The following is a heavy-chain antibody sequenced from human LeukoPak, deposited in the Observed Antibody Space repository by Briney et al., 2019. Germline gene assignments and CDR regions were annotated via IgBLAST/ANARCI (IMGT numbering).Heavy chain of an antibody. CDR1: GYTFTGYY. CDR2: INPNSGGT. CDR3: ARGDEYHYYYYYMDV. J-gene: IGHJ6*03. Sequence: ASVKVSCTASGYTFTGYYMHWVRQAPGQGLEWMGWINPNSGGTNYAQKFQGRVTMTRDTSISTAYMELSRLRSDDTAVYYCARGDEYHYYYYYMDVWGKGTTVTVSS. V-gene: IGHV1-2*02. D-gene: IGHD2-2*02.